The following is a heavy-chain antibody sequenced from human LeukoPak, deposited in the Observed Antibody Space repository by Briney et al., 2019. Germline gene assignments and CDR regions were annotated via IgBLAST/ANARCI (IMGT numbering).Heavy chain of an antibody. D-gene: IGHD3-22*01. J-gene: IGHJ3*02. CDR1: GGTFSSYA. CDR2: IIPILGIA. CDR3: ARVVDYYDSSGYYYTNGAFDI. V-gene: IGHV1-69*04. Sequence: ASVKVSCKASGGTFSSYAISWVRQAPGQGLEWMGRIIPILGIANYAQKFQGRVTTTADKSTSTAYMELSSLRSEDTAVYYCARVVDYYDSSGYYYTNGAFDIWGQGTMVTVSS.